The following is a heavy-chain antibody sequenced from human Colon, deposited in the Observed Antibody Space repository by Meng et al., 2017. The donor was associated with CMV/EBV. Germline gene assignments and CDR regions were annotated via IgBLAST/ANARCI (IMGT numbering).Heavy chain of an antibody. CDR2: INWDGGLT. CDR3: VREYTDFGILVFDP. J-gene: IGHJ5*02. CDR1: GFIFDDYG. D-gene: IGHD2-8*02. V-gene: IGHV3-20*04. Sequence: GGSLRLSCGASGFIFDDYGINWVRQVPGKGLEWISFINWDGGLTRYAESVKGRFTISRGNAKNSVYLQMNNLRPEDTALYYCVREYTDFGILVFDPWGQGTQVTVSS.